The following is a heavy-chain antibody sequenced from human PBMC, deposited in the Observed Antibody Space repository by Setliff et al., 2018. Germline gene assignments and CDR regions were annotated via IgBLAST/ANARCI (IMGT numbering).Heavy chain of an antibody. J-gene: IGHJ6*03. CDR2: IIPIFGTA. D-gene: IGHD3-3*01. CDR3: ARGRHPPWSGYPYYYMDV. CDR1: GGTFSSYA. V-gene: IGHV1-69*13. Sequence: SVKVSCKASGGTFSSYAISWVRQAPGQGLEWMGGIIPIFGTANYAQKFQGRVTITADESTSTAYMELSSLRSEDTAAYYCARGRHPPWSGYPYYYMDVWGKGTTVTVSS.